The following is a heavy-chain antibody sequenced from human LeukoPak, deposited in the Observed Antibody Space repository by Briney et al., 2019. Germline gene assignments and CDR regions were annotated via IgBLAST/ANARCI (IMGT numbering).Heavy chain of an antibody. CDR3: ASGDRVTMLRGGNIGYFDY. Sequence: ASVKVSCKASGYTFSGYYMHWVRQAPGQGLEWMGWINPNSGGTDYAQTFQGRVTMTRDTSNSTAYMEMSRLRSDDTAVYYCASGDRVTMLRGGNIGYFDYWGQGTLVTVSS. V-gene: IGHV1-2*02. CDR2: INPNSGGT. D-gene: IGHD3-10*01. CDR1: GYTFSGYY. J-gene: IGHJ4*02.